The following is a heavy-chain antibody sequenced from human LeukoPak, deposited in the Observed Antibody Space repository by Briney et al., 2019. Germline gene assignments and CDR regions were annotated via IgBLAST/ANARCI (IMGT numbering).Heavy chain of an antibody. J-gene: IGHJ5*02. CDR3: AGDKETTGNGRPNWFDP. CDR2: IFQRGYS. D-gene: IGHD1-1*01. Sequence: SETLSLTCAVSGYSISSGYYWGWIRQPPGKGLQWIGSIFQRGYSYYNPSLKRRVTISVDTSRNQFSLKLSSVTAADTDVYYCAGDKETTGNGRPNWFDPWGQGTLVTVSS. CDR1: GYSISSGYY. V-gene: IGHV4-38-2*01.